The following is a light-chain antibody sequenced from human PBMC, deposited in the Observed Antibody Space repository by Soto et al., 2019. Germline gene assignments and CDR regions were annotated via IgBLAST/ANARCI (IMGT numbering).Light chain of an antibody. CDR2: EVS. CDR1: SSDVGGYNY. V-gene: IGLV2-14*01. CDR3: SSYTCSSTAV. J-gene: IGLJ1*01. Sequence: QSALTQPASVSGSPGQSITISCTGTSSDVGGYNYVSWYQQHPGKAPKLMIYEVSNRPSGVSNRFSGSKSDNTASLTISGLQAEDEADYYCSSYTCSSTAVFGTGTKLTVL.